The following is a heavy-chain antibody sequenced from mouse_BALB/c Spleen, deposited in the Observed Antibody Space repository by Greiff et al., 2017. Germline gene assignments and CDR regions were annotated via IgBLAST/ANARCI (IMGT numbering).Heavy chain of an antibody. J-gene: IGHJ4*01. CDR3: ARSGRYEAMDY. CDR1: GYTFTSYW. V-gene: IGHV1-87*01. CDR2: IYPGDGDT. D-gene: IGHD2-14*01. Sequence: QVQLQQSGAELARPGASVKLSCKASGYTFTSYWMQWVKQRPGQGLEWIGAIYPGDGDTRYTQKFKGKATLTADKSSSTAYMQLSSLASEDSAVYYCARSGRYEAMDYWGQGTSVTVSS.